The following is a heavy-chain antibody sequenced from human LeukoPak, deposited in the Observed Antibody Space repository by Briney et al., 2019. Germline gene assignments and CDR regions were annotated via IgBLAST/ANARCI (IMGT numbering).Heavy chain of an antibody. CDR2: ISVDGEIA. D-gene: IGHD6-19*01. Sequence: GSLTLSCAVSGFSVSSFGMSWVRQAPGKGLEWISAISVDGEIAYYADSVKGRFIISRDNSKNTLYLQMSSLRAEDTAVYYCAQGYSSGWYPYWGQGSLVCVSS. J-gene: IGHJ4*02. V-gene: IGHV3-23*01. CDR1: GFSVSSFG. CDR3: AQGYSSGWYPY.